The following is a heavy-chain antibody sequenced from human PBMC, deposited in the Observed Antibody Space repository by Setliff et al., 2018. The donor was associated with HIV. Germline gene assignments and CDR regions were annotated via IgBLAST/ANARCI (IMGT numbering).Heavy chain of an antibody. CDR3: ARYAVGSMVDY. D-gene: IGHD5-12*01. Sequence: SETLSLTCSFSGASISSSGSYWGWIRQSPGKGLQWIGSIYYNGSPYYNPSLRSRLTLSVDTSKNQFSLRLSSVTAADTAIYYCARYAVGSMVDYWGQGTLVTVSS. J-gene: IGHJ4*02. V-gene: IGHV4-39*01. CDR2: IYYNGSP. CDR1: GASISSSGSY.